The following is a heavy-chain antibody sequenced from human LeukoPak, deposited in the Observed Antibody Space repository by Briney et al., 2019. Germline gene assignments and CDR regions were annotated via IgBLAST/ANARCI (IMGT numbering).Heavy chain of an antibody. J-gene: IGHJ4*02. CDR3: ARVRYNYYDSSGCTTFDY. Sequence: ASVKVSCKASGGTFSSYAISWVRQAPGQGLEWMGGIIPIFGTANYAQKFQVRVTITADESTSTAYMELSSLRSEDTAVYYCARVRYNYYDSSGCTTFDYWGQGTLVTVSS. V-gene: IGHV1-69*13. D-gene: IGHD3-22*01. CDR1: GGTFSSYA. CDR2: IIPIFGTA.